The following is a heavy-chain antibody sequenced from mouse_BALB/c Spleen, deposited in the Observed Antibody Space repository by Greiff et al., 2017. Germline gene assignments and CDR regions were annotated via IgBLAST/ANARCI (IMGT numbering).Heavy chain of an antibody. V-gene: IGHV1-87*01. D-gene: IGHD2-3*01. J-gene: IGHJ2*01. CDR1: GYTFTSYW. Sequence: QVQLQQSGAELARPGASVKLSCKASGYTFTSYWMQWVKQRPGQGLEWIGAIYPGDGDTRYTQKFKGKATLTADKSSSTAYMQLSSLASEDSAVYYCAREDGSYFDYWGQGTTLTVSS. CDR3: AREDGSYFDY. CDR2: IYPGDGDT.